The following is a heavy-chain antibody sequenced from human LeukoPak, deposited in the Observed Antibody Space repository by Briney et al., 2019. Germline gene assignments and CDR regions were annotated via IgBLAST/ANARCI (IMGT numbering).Heavy chain of an antibody. CDR3: ATVYCSRTSCLDY. CDR1: GVSFSGYC. Sequence: ASETLSLTCAVYGVSFSGYCWSWIRQPPGKGLEWIGEINHSGSTNYNPSLKSRVTISVDTSNNQFSLRLGSVTAADTAVYYCATVYCSRTSCLDYWGQGTLVTVSS. CDR2: INHSGST. J-gene: IGHJ4*02. V-gene: IGHV4-34*01. D-gene: IGHD2-2*01.